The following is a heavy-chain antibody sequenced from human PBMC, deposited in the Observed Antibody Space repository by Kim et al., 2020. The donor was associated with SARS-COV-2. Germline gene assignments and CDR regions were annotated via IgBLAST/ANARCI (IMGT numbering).Heavy chain of an antibody. CDR3: ARAGDIVVVPAS. D-gene: IGHD2-2*01. V-gene: IGHV3-74*01. J-gene: IGHJ4*02. CDR1: GFTFSSYW. Sequence: GGSLRLSCAASGFTFSSYWMHWVRQAPGKGLVWVSRINSDGSSTSYADSVKGRFTISRDNAKNTLYLQMNSLRAEDTAVYYCARAGDIVVVPASWGQGTLVTVSS. CDR2: INSDGSST.